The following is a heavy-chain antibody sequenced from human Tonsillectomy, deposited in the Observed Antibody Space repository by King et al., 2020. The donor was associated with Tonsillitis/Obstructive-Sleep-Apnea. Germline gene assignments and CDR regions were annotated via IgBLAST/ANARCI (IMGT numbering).Heavy chain of an antibody. CDR2: IYSGGST. V-gene: IGHV3-53*01. CDR3: ARIRTNYDILTGYLLDAFDI. CDR1: GFTVSSNY. J-gene: IGHJ3*02. D-gene: IGHD3-9*01. Sequence: VQLVESGGGLIQPGGSLRLSCAASGFTVSSNYMGWVRQAPGKGLEWVSVIYSGGSTYYADSVKGRFTISRDNSKNTLYLQMNSLRAEDTAVYYCARIRTNYDILTGYLLDAFDIWGQGTMVTVSS.